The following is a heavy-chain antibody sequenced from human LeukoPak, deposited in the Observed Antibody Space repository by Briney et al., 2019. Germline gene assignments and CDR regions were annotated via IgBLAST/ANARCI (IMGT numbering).Heavy chain of an antibody. J-gene: IGHJ4*02. V-gene: IGHV1-2*02. CDR1: GYTFTGSY. CDR3: ARGGAFCSITTCHEFDH. Sequence: GASVKVSCKTSGYTFTGSYLRWVRQVPGQGLEWMGWTNPSTGGTKSAQQFEGRVTMTRDTSNTTGYLELRSLRLDDTATCYCARGGAFCSITTCHEFDHWGQGTLVIVSS. CDR2: TNPSTGGT. D-gene: IGHD2-2*01.